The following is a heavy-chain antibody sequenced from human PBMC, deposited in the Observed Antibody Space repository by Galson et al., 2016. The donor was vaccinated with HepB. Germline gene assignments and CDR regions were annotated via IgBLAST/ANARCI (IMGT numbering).Heavy chain of an antibody. J-gene: IGHJ4*02. CDR1: GYSFSNYW. CDR2: IDPGDSDT. V-gene: IGHV5-51*01. Sequence: QSGAEVKKPGESLKISCKGSGYSFSNYWIGWVRQMPGKGLEWMGIIDPGDSDTKYSPSFQGQVTISADKSTTTAYLQWSSLKASDTAMYYCATTRRSYSADDLGGSGYWGQGTLVTVSS. CDR3: ATTRRSYSADDLGGSGY. D-gene: IGHD5-12*01.